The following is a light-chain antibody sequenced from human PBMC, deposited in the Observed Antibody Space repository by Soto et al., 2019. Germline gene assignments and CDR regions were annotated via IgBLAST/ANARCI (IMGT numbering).Light chain of an antibody. V-gene: IGKV1-39*01. Sequence: DFQMTQSPSTLSSSVGDRFTITFRASQSISSWLAWYQQKPGKAPKLLIYDASSLESGVPSRFSGSGSGTDFTLTISSLQPEDFATYYCQQSYSTPHTFGQGTRLEI. J-gene: IGKJ5*01. CDR2: DAS. CDR3: QQSYSTPHT. CDR1: QSISSW.